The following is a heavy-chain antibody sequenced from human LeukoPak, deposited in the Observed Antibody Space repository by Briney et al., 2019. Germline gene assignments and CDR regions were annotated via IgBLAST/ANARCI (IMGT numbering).Heavy chain of an antibody. CDR3: AKGGYYDSSGPPRFDY. D-gene: IGHD3-22*01. CDR1: GFTISSYA. Sequence: GGSLRLSCAASGFTISSYAMSWVRQAPGKGLEWVSAISGSGGSTYYADSVKGRFTISRDNSKNTLYLQMNSLRAEDTAVYYCAKGGYYDSSGPPRFDYWGQGTLVTVSS. J-gene: IGHJ4*02. CDR2: ISGSGGST. V-gene: IGHV3-23*01.